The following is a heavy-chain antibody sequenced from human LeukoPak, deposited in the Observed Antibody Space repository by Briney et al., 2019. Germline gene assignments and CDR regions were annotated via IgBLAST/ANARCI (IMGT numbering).Heavy chain of an antibody. Sequence: GGSLRLSCAASGFTFSSYSMNWVRQAPGKGLEWVSYISSSGSTIYYADSVKGRFTISRDNAKNSLYLQMNSLRAEDTAVYYCARSYYYGSGSYFALDYWGQGTLVTVSS. CDR1: GFTFSSYS. CDR2: ISSSGSTI. V-gene: IGHV3-48*04. CDR3: ARSYYYGSGSYFALDY. J-gene: IGHJ4*02. D-gene: IGHD3-10*01.